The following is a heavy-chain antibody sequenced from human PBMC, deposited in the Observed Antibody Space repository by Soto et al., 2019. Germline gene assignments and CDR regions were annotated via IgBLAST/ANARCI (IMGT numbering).Heavy chain of an antibody. CDR1: GYTFTSYY. D-gene: IGHD1-26*01. Sequence: GASVKVSCKASGYTFTSYYMHWVRQAPGQGLEWMGIINPSGGSTSYAQKFQGRVTMTRDTSTSTVYMELSSLRSEDTAVYYCARVGSGSQGYYYGMDVWGQGTTVTVSS. CDR2: INPSGGST. CDR3: ARVGSGSQGYYYGMDV. V-gene: IGHV1-46*01. J-gene: IGHJ6*02.